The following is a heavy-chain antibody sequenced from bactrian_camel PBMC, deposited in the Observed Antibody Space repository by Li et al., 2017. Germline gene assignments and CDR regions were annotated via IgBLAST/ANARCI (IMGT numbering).Heavy chain of an antibody. CDR3: AKDPFDY. Sequence: HVQLVESGGGLVQPGGSLRLSCAASGFTFSSYYMSWVRQAPGKGLEWVSSIYGDGTKTFYADSMKDRFTISGDNAKNTVYLQLNDLKAEDTAMYYCAKDPFDYWGQGTQVTVS. J-gene: IGHJ4*01. CDR2: IYGDGTKT. CDR1: GFTFSSYY. V-gene: IGHV3-2*01.